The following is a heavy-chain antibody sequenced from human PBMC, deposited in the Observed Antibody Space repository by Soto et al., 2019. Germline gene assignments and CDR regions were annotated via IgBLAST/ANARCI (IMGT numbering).Heavy chain of an antibody. CDR2: VNPDGTIT. D-gene: IGHD3-9*01. J-gene: IGHJ4*02. Sequence: EVQLVESGGDLVQPGGSLRLSCAASGYTFSHYWMHWVRQAPGKGLVWVSRVNPDGTITTYADSVKGRFTISRNNAKNTLYLQMNSLGVEDTALYYCSYDTFGHKDFWGQGTPVTVSS. V-gene: IGHV3-74*01. CDR3: SYDTFGHKDF. CDR1: GYTFSHYW.